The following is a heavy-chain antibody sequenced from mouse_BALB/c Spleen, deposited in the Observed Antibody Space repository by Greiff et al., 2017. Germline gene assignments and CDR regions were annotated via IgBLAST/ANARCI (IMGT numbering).Heavy chain of an antibody. CDR1: GFTFTDYY. CDR2: IRNKANGYTT. J-gene: IGHJ3*01. V-gene: IGHV7-3*02. Sequence: EVQVVESGGGLVQPGGSLRLSCATSGFTFTDYYMSWVRQPPGKALEWLGFIRNKANGYTTEYSASVKGRFTISRDNSQSILYLQMNTLRAEDSATYYCAREGITWFAYWGQGTLVTVSA. CDR3: AREGITWFAY. D-gene: IGHD2-4*01.